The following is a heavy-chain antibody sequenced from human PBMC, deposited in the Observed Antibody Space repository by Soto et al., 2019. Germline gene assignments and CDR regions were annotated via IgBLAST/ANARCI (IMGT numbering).Heavy chain of an antibody. D-gene: IGHD5-12*01. Sequence: QVQLQESGPGLVKPSQTLSLTCTVSGGSFSSGDYYWGWIRQPPGKGLAWIGYIYYSGSTYYNPSLKSRVTIAVDTSKNQFSLKLSSVTAADTAVYYCAGLEMATKSPDYWGQGTLVTVSS. CDR2: IYYSGST. J-gene: IGHJ4*02. CDR3: AGLEMATKSPDY. CDR1: GGSFSSGDYY. V-gene: IGHV4-30-4*01.